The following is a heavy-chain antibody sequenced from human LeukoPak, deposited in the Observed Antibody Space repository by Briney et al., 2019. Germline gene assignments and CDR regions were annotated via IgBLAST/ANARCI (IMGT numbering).Heavy chain of an antibody. D-gene: IGHD3-10*01. CDR2: IYYSGST. CDR1: GGSISDYY. Sequence: SETLSLTCTVSGGSISDYYWSWIGQPPGKGLEWIGYIYYSGSTDYTPSLKSRVTISVDTSKNQFSLKLSSVTAADTAVYYCARGRGSGIYNWFDPWGQGTLVTVSS. J-gene: IGHJ5*02. CDR3: ARGRGSGIYNWFDP. V-gene: IGHV4-59*01.